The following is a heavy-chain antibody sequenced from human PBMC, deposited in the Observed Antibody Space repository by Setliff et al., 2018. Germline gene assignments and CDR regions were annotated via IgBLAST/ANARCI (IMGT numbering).Heavy chain of an antibody. CDR2: INSDGTIA. CDR1: GFTFSGDW. CDR3: VGGWGMDY. V-gene: IGHV3-74*03. J-gene: IGHJ4*02. Sequence: PGGSLRLSCAVSGFTFSGDWMHWVRQAPGKGLEWLIRINSDGTIATYADSVKGRFTISRDNAKNTVYLQMRSLRLDDTAVYYCVGGWGMDYWGRGTLVTVSS. D-gene: IGHD3-16*01.